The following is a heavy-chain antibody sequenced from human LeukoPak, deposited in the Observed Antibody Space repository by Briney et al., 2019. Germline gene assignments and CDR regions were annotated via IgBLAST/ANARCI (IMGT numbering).Heavy chain of an antibody. V-gene: IGHV3-21*01. CDR1: GFTFSSYS. J-gene: IGHJ3*02. CDR3: ASPGYCSSTSCYTSDDAFDI. D-gene: IGHD2-2*02. Sequence: GGSLRPSCAASGFTFSSYSMNWVRQAPGKGLEWVSSISSSSSYIYYADSVKGRFTISRDNAKNSLYLQMNSLRAEDTAVYYCASPGYCSSTSCYTSDDAFDIWGQGTMVTVSS. CDR2: ISSSSSYI.